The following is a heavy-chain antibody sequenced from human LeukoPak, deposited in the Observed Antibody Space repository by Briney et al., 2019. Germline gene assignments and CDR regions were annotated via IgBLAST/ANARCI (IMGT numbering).Heavy chain of an antibody. J-gene: IGHJ4*02. CDR3: ARFTYYDFWSGYPESDFDY. Sequence: ASVKVSCKASGYTFTGYYMHWVRQAPGQGLEWMGWINPNSGGTNYAQKFQGRVTMTRDTSISTAYMELSRLRSDDTAVYYCARFTYYDFWSGYPESDFDYWGQGTLVPVSS. CDR2: INPNSGGT. D-gene: IGHD3-3*01. V-gene: IGHV1-2*02. CDR1: GYTFTGYY.